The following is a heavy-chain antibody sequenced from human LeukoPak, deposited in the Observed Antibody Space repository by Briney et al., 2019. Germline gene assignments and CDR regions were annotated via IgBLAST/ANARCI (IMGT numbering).Heavy chain of an antibody. CDR1: GGTFSSYA. CDR3: ARGGRATILWY. J-gene: IGHJ4*02. Sequence: GASVKVSCKASGGTFSSYAISWVRQAPGQGLEWMGGIIPIFGTANYAQKFQGRVTITADESTSTAYKELSSLRSEDTAVYYCARGGRATILWYWGQGTLVTVSS. CDR2: IIPIFGTA. D-gene: IGHD5-12*01. V-gene: IGHV1-69*13.